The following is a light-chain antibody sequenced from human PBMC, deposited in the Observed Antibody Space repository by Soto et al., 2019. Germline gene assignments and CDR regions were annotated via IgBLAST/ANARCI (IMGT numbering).Light chain of an antibody. J-gene: IGKJ1*01. CDR3: QQCYSTPWT. V-gene: IGKV1-39*01. CDR1: QSISTY. Sequence: DIQMTQSPSSLSASVGDRVTITCRASQSISTYLNWYQQKPGKAPKLLIYAASSLQRGVPSRFSGSGSGTDFTLTISSLQPEDFATYSCQQCYSTPWTFGQGTQVEIK. CDR2: AAS.